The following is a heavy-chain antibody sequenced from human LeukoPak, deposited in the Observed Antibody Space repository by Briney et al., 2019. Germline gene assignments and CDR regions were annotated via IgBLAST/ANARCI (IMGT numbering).Heavy chain of an antibody. J-gene: IGHJ6*03. D-gene: IGHD3-9*01. CDR2: IYYSGST. V-gene: IGHV4-59*01. CDR3: ARVNRQYILRYFDWAYYMDV. Sequence: PSETLSLTCTVSGASIHYYYWTWIRQPPGKGLEWIGYIYYSGSTNYNPSLKSRVTISVDTSKSQFSLKLSSVTAADTAVYYCARVNRQYILRYFDWAYYMDVWGKGTSVTVSS. CDR1: GASIHYYY.